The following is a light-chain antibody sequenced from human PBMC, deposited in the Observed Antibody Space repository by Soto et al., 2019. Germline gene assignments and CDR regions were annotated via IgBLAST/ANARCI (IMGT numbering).Light chain of an antibody. CDR3: QQYYSYPLT. CDR2: AAS. J-gene: IGKJ1*01. CDR1: QGISSY. V-gene: IGKV1-8*01. Sequence: AIRMTQSPSSFSASTGDRVTITCRAIQGISSYLAWYQQKPGKAPKLLIYAASTLQSGVPSRFSGSGSGTDFTLTLSCLQSEDFATYYFQQYYSYPLTFGQGTKVEIK.